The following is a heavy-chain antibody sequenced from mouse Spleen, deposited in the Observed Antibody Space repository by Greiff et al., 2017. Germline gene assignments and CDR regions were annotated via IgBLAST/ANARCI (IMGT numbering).Heavy chain of an antibody. D-gene: IGHD1-1*01. CDR1: GYTFTDYY. Sequence: DVKLQESGPVLVKPGASVKMSCKASGYTFTDYYMNWVKQSHGKSLEWIGVINPYNGGTSYNQKFKGKATLTVDKSSSTAYMELNSLTSEDSAVYYCAPNLLLRWGYAMDYWGQGTSVTVSS. CDR2: INPYNGGT. V-gene: IGHV1-19*01. CDR3: APNLLLRWGYAMDY. J-gene: IGHJ4*01.